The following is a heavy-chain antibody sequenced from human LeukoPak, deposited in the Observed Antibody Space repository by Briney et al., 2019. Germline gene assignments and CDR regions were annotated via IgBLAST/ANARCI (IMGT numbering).Heavy chain of an antibody. CDR3: AKESSDYDSSGYYRYFDY. J-gene: IGHJ4*02. Sequence: GRSLRLSCAASGFTFSSYGMHWVRQAPGKGLEWVAVKWYDGSNKYYADSVKGRFTISRDNSKNTLYLQMNSLRAEDTAVYYCAKESSDYDSSGYYRYFDYWGQGTLVTVSS. V-gene: IGHV3-33*06. CDR2: KWYDGSNK. CDR1: GFTFSSYG. D-gene: IGHD3-22*01.